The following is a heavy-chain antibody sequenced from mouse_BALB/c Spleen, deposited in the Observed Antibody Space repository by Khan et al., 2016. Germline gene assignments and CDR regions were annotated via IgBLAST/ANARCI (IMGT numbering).Heavy chain of an antibody. CDR1: GFTFSSFG. D-gene: IGHD1-1*01. V-gene: IGHV5-17*02. Sequence: EVELVESGGGLVQPGGSRKLSCAAAGFTFSSFGMHWVRQAPEKGLEWVAYISSGSSTIFYADTVMGRFTISRDNPKNTLFLQMTSLRYEDTAIXYCADERAAVVPFAYWGQGTLVTVSA. J-gene: IGHJ3*01. CDR2: ISSGSSTI. CDR3: ADERAAVVPFAY.